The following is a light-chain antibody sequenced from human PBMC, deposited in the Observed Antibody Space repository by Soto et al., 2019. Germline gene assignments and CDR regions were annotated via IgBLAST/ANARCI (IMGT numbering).Light chain of an antibody. J-gene: IGLJ1*01. Sequence: QSALTQPASVSGSPGQSITISCTGTSSDVGGYNYVSWYQHHPGKAPKLMIYDVSNRPSGVSNRFSGSKSGNTASLSISGLQPEDEPDYYCSSYRTSNTRQIVCGTRTKVTVL. CDR2: DVS. CDR1: SSDVGGYNY. CDR3: SSYRTSNTRQIV. V-gene: IGLV2-14*03.